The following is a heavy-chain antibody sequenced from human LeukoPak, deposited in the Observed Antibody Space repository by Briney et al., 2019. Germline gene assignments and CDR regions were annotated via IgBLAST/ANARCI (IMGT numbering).Heavy chain of an antibody. CDR3: ASGGRSGYCSGGSRYKLDY. Sequence: GGSLRLSCAVSGFTFSSSWMHWVRQAPGKGLVWVSRIKSDGSTTNYADSVKGRFTISRDNAKNTLYLQMNSLRAEDTAVYYCASGGRSGYCSGGSRYKLDYWGQGTLVTVSS. J-gene: IGHJ4*02. V-gene: IGHV3-74*01. CDR1: GFTFSSSW. D-gene: IGHD2-15*01. CDR2: IKSDGSTT.